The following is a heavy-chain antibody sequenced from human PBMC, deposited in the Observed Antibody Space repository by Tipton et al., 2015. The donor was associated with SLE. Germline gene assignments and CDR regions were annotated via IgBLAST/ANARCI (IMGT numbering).Heavy chain of an antibody. V-gene: IGHV4-34*01. CDR3: ARGVAHFYDSGSFDI. CDR1: GGSFSGYY. Sequence: TLSLTCAVYGGSFSGYYWSWIRQPPGKGLEWIGEINHSGSTNYNPSLKSRVTISVDTSKNQFSLRLSSVTAADTAIYYCARGVAHFYDSGSFDIWGQGTLVTVSS. J-gene: IGHJ3*02. CDR2: INHSGST. D-gene: IGHD3-16*01.